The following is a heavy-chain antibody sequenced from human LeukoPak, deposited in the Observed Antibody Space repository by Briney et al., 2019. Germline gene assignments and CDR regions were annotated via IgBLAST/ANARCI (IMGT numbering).Heavy chain of an antibody. Sequence: GGSLRLSCEVSGFIFSNYSMTWVRQAPGKGLEWVSSISSSGSFLSYADSVKGRSTISRDNAKNSLYLQMNSLRAEDTAVYYCATAPRGLWFGEFAGYMDVWGKGTTVTVSS. CDR2: ISSSGSFL. V-gene: IGHV3-21*06. J-gene: IGHJ6*03. CDR1: GFIFSNYS. CDR3: ATAPRGLWFGEFAGYMDV. D-gene: IGHD3-10*01.